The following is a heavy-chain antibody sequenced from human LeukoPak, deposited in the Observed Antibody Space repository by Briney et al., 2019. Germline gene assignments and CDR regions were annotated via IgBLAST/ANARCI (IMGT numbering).Heavy chain of an antibody. CDR1: GYTFTSYG. CDR3: ARDRGGDAYYYYYGMDV. V-gene: IGHV1-18*01. J-gene: IGHJ6*02. Sequence: GASVKVSCEASGYTFTSYGISWVRQAPGQGLEWMGWISAYNGNTNYARKLQGRVTMTTDTSTSTAYMELRSLRSDDTAVYYCARDRGGDAYYYYYGMDVWGQGTTVTVSS. D-gene: IGHD3-10*01. CDR2: ISAYNGNT.